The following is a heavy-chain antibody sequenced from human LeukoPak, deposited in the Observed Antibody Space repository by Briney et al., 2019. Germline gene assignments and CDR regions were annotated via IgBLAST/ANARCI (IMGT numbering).Heavy chain of an antibody. CDR3: ARGGWFGEQWGLDY. V-gene: IGHV4-30-4*01. J-gene: IGHJ4*02. D-gene: IGHD3-10*01. Sequence: PSETLSLTCTVSGGSISSGDYYWSWIRQPPGKGLEWIGYIYYSGSTYYNPSLKSRVTISVDTSKNQFSLKLSSVTAADTAVNYCARGGWFGEQWGLDYWGQGTLVTVSS. CDR1: GGSISSGDYY. CDR2: IYYSGST.